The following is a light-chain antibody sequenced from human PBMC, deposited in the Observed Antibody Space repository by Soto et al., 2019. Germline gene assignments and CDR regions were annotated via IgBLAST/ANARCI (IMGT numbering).Light chain of an antibody. CDR2: GAS. J-gene: IGKJ1*01. V-gene: IGKV3-20*01. Sequence: EIVLTQSPGTLSVSPGERATLSCRASQSVIRSYLAWYQQKPGQGPRLLIYGASSRATGIPDRFSGSGSGTDFTLTISILEPEDFAVYYCQQYDSSPLTFGQGTTVEIK. CDR1: QSVIRSY. CDR3: QQYDSSPLT.